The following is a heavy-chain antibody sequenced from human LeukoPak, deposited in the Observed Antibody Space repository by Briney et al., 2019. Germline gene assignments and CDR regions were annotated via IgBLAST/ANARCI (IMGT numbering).Heavy chain of an antibody. D-gene: IGHD3-10*01. CDR1: GGSISSGSYY. Sequence: PSQTLSLTCTVSGGSISSGSYYWSWIRQPAGKGLEWIGYIYYSGSTNYNPSLKSRVTISVDTSKNQFSLKLNSVTAADTAVYYCARQEFYWYFDLWGRGTLVTVSS. V-gene: IGHV4-61*10. J-gene: IGHJ2*01. CDR2: IYYSGST. CDR3: ARQEFYWYFDL.